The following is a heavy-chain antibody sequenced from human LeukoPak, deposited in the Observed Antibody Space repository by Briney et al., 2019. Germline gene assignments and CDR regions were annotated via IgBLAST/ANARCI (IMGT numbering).Heavy chain of an antibody. D-gene: IGHD2-15*01. J-gene: IGHJ4*02. Sequence: TSETLSLTCAVYGVSFSGYYWSWIRQPPGKGLEWIGEINHSGSTNYNPSLKSRVTMSVDTSKNQFSLKLSSVTAADTAVYYCARRPLGYCSGGSCYKPEVDYWGQGTLVTVSS. CDR1: GVSFSGYY. CDR3: ARRPLGYCSGGSCYKPEVDY. V-gene: IGHV4-34*01. CDR2: INHSGST.